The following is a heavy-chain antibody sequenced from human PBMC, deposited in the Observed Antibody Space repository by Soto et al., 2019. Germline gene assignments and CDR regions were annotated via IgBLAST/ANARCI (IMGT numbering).Heavy chain of an antibody. Sequence: GASVKVSCKASGYTFTGYYMHWVRQAPGQGLEWMGWINPNSGGTNYAQKFQGWVTMTRDTTISTAYMELSRLRSDDTAVYYCGYSSGWRYFQHWGQGTLVTVSS. CDR3: GYSSGWRYFQH. CDR1: GYTFTGYY. D-gene: IGHD6-19*01. V-gene: IGHV1-2*04. CDR2: INPNSGGT. J-gene: IGHJ1*01.